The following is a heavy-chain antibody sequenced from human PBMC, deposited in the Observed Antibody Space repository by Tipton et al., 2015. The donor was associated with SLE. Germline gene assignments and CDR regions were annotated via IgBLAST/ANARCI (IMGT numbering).Heavy chain of an antibody. CDR3: ARDGKAAAGSYYYYYGMDV. Sequence: SLRLSCTVSGGSISSSSYYWGWVRQAPGKGLEWVSVIYSGGSTYYADSVKGRFTISRDNSKNTLYLQMNSLRAEDTAVYYCARDGKAAAGSYYYYYGMDVWGPGTTVTVSS. D-gene: IGHD6-13*01. V-gene: IGHV3-53*05. CDR2: IYSGGST. CDR1: GGSISSSSYY. J-gene: IGHJ6*02.